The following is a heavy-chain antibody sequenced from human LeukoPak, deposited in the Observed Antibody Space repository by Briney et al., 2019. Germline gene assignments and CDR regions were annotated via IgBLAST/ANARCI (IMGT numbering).Heavy chain of an antibody. V-gene: IGHV3-33*01. CDR3: ARDSNSYGSGATIDY. D-gene: IGHD3-10*01. J-gene: IGHJ4*02. CDR1: GFTFSTYG. Sequence: HTGGSLRLSYAASGFTFSTYGMHWVRQAPGKGLEWLTDIWYDGSNKYYTDSVKGRFTISRDNSKNTLYLQMSSLRAEDTAVYYCARDSNSYGSGATIDYWGQGTLVTVSS. CDR2: IWYDGSNK.